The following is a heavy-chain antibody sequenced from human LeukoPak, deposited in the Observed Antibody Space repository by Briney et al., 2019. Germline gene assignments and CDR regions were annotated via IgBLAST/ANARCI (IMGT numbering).Heavy chain of an antibody. CDR1: GGSISSYY. V-gene: IGHV4-59*12. D-gene: IGHD3-9*01. J-gene: IGHJ3*02. Sequence: SETLSLTCTVSGGSISSYYWSWIRQPPGKGLEWIGYIYYSGSTNYNPSLKSRVTISVDTSKNQFSLKLSSVTAADTAVYYCARERDILTGYYSGAAFDIWGQGTMVTVSS. CDR2: IYYSGST. CDR3: ARERDILTGYYSGAAFDI.